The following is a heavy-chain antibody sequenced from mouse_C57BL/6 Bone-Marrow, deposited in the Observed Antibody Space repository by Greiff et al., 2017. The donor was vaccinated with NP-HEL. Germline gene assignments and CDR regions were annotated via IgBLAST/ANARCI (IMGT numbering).Heavy chain of an antibody. V-gene: IGHV1-81*01. Sequence: QVQLQQSGAELARPGASVKLSCKASGYTFTSYGISWVKQRTGQGLEWIGEIYPRSGNTYYNEKFKGKATLTADKSSSTAYMELRSLTSEDSAVYFCALITTVVRGYWGQGTTLTVSS. CDR2: IYPRSGNT. J-gene: IGHJ2*01. D-gene: IGHD1-1*01. CDR3: ALITTVVRGY. CDR1: GYTFTSYG.